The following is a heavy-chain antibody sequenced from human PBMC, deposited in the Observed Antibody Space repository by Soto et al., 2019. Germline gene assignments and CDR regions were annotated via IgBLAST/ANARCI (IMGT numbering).Heavy chain of an antibody. CDR2: ISAYNGNT. D-gene: IGHD2-2*01. J-gene: IGHJ4*02. Sequence: QVQLVQSGTEVKKPGASVKVSCKASGYTFTNYGISWVRQAPGQGIEWMGWISAYNGNTNYAQKPQGRVTMTTDTSTSTAYMELRSLRSDDTAVYYCVLVCSTTSCYVDYWGQGTLVTVSS. V-gene: IGHV1-18*01. CDR1: GYTFTNYG. CDR3: VLVCSTTSCYVDY.